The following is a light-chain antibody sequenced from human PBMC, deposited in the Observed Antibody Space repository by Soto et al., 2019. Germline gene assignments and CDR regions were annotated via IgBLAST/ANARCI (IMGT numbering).Light chain of an antibody. CDR2: GAS. Sequence: EVVLTQSPATLSVSAGGTVTLSCRASQSVRTNVAWYQQIPGQAPRLLVYGASTRATGVPARFTGSGSVIEFSLTISSLLSEDSAFYYCQQYFNWPLTWTFGPGTKV. CDR3: QQYFNWPLTWT. J-gene: IGKJ1*01. CDR1: QSVRTN. V-gene: IGKV3-15*01.